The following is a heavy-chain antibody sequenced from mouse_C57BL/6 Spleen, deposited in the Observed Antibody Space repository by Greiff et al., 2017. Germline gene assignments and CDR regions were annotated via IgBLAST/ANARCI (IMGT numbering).Heavy chain of an antibody. CDR3: ARHRDGSSPYAKDY. CDR1: GFTFSDYG. D-gene: IGHD1-1*01. Sequence: EVQGVESGGGLVQPGGSLKLSCAASGFTFSDYGMAWVRQAPRKGPEWVAFISNLAYSIYYADTVTGRFTISRENAKNTLYLEMSSLRSEDTAMYYCARHRDGSSPYAKDYWGQGTSVTVSS. V-gene: IGHV5-15*01. J-gene: IGHJ4*01. CDR2: ISNLAYSI.